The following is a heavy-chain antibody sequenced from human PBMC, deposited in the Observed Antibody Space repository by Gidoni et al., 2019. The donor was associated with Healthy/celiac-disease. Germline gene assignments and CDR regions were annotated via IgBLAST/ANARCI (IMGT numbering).Heavy chain of an antibody. J-gene: IGHJ4*02. D-gene: IGHD3-3*01. CDR1: GFTFSSYS. V-gene: IGHV3-21*01. CDR2: ISSSSSHI. CDR3: ARDPGAGFQIFGVVMPGGFDY. Sequence: EVQLVESGGGLVKPGGSLRLSCAASGFTFSSYSMNWVRQAPGKGLEWVSSISSSSSHIYYADSVKGRFTISRDNAKNSLYLQMNSLRAEDTAVYYCARDPGAGFQIFGVVMPGGFDYWGQGTLVTVSS.